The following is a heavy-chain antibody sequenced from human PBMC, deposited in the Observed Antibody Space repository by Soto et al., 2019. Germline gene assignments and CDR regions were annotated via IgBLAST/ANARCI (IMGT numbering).Heavy chain of an antibody. V-gene: IGHV4-61*01. CDR1: GGSFKSGSYS. Sequence: SETLSLTCTVSGGSFKSGSYSWSWIRQPPGKGLEWIGYVYHTGRTSYNPSLKSRVSISMDTSKNQFSLSLDSVTAADTAVYFCARDFAYFDSWGQGTLVTVSS. CDR3: ARDFAYFDS. CDR2: VYHTGRT. D-gene: IGHD3-3*01. J-gene: IGHJ4*02.